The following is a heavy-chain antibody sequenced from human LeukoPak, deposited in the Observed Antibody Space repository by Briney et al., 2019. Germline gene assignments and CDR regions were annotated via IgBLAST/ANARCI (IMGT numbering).Heavy chain of an antibody. V-gene: IGHV4-59*01. CDR1: GGSISSFY. Sequence: PSETLSLTCTVSGGSISSFYWSCIRQPPGKALEWIAYMHYSGNTNYNPSLKSRVTISIDASKNQFSLKLSSVTAADTAVYYCARDWGGSGFNWFDPWGQGTLVTVSS. CDR2: MHYSGNT. D-gene: IGHD6-19*01. J-gene: IGHJ5*02. CDR3: ARDWGGSGFNWFDP.